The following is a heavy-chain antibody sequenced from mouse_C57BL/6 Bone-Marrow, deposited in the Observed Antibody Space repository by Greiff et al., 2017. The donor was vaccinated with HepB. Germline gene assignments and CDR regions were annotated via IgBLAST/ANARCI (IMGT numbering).Heavy chain of an antibody. CDR3: ARNYGSSPFAY. CDR2: IHPNSGST. D-gene: IGHD1-1*01. V-gene: IGHV1-64*01. CDR1: GYTFTSYW. J-gene: IGHJ3*01. Sequence: QVQLQQPGAELVKPGASVKLSCKASGYTFTSYWMHWVKQRPGQGLEWIGMIHPNSGSTNYNEKFKSKATLTVDKSSSTADMQLSSLTSEDSAVYYCARNYGSSPFAYWGQGTLVTVSA.